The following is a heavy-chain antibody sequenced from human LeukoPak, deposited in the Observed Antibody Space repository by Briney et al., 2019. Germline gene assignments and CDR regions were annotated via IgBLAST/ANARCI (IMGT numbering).Heavy chain of an antibody. CDR2: FKSKTDGGTT. D-gene: IGHD4-17*01. Sequence: GGSLRLSCAASGFTFSNAWMSWVRQAPGKGLEWVGRFKSKTDGGTTDYAAPVKGRFTISRDDSKNTLDLQMNSLKTEDTAVYYCTTDPWHGDFNYWGQGTLVTVSS. V-gene: IGHV3-15*01. CDR3: TTDPWHGDFNY. J-gene: IGHJ4*02. CDR1: GFTFSNAW.